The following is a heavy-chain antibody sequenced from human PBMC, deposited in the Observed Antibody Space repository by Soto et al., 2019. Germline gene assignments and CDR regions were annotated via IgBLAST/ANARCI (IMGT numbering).Heavy chain of an antibody. D-gene: IGHD1-26*01. CDR1: GFTFSSYA. CDR2: ISYDGSNK. J-gene: IGHJ3*02. CDR3: AREGVGATRPVDAFDI. V-gene: IGHV3-30-3*01. Sequence: QVQLVESGGGVVQPGRSLRLSCAASGFTFSSYAMHWVRQAPGKGLEWVAVISYDGSNKYYADSVKGRFTISRDNSKNTLYLQMNSLRAEDTAVYYCAREGVGATRPVDAFDIWGQGTMVTVSS.